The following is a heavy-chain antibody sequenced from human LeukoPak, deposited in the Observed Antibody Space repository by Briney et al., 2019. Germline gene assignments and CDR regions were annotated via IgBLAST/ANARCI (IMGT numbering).Heavy chain of an antibody. J-gene: IGHJ6*02. CDR1: GFSVSSNY. CDR3: ARAWGSEDMDV. D-gene: IGHD3-16*01. Sequence: GGSLRLSCAASGFSVSSNYSTWVRQAPGKGLEWVSGIYSGGRTYSADSVKGRFTTSRHNSKNTLYLQMNSLRTEDTAVYYCARAWGSEDMDVWGQGTTVTVSS. CDR2: IYSGGRT. V-gene: IGHV3-53*04.